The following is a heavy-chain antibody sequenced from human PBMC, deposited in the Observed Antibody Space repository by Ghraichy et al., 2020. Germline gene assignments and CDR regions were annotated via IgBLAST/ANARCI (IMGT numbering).Heavy chain of an antibody. CDR2: IYASGSA. D-gene: IGHD2-15*01. CDR1: GGSITTDGHY. J-gene: IGHJ4*02. V-gene: IGHV4-61*02. Sequence: SETLSLTCTVSGGSITTDGHYWSWIRQPAGKGLEWIGRIYASGSANYNPALKSRVTMSVDTSKNQFSLRLSPVTAADTAVYYCARGCRIIRAFFDYWGQGTLVTVSS. CDR3: ARGCRIIRAFFDY.